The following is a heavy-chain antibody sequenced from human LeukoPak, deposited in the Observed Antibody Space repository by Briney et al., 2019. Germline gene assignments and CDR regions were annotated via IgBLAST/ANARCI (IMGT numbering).Heavy chain of an antibody. J-gene: IGHJ4*02. CDR3: SRYHWPLDY. Sequence: ASVKVSCKASGYTFTANYIHWVRQAPGQGLEWMGRINPTSGGTNYAQKFQGRVTMTRDTSIGTAYMELSGLRSDDSAIYYCSRYHWPLDYWGQGTLVTVSS. CDR1: GYTFTANY. V-gene: IGHV1-2*06. CDR2: INPTSGGT. D-gene: IGHD1-20*01.